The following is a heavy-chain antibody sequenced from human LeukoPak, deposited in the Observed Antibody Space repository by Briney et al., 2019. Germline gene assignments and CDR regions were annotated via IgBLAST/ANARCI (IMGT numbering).Heavy chain of an antibody. V-gene: IGHV3-30-3*01. CDR1: GFTFSSYA. CDR3: ARVDHYDFWSGYPIDY. Sequence: GGSLRLSCAASGFTFSSYAMHWVRQAPGKGLEWVAVISYDGSNKYYADSVKGRFTISRDNSKNTLYLQMNSLRAEDTAVYYCARVDHYDFWSGYPIDYWGQGTLVTVSS. D-gene: IGHD3-3*01. J-gene: IGHJ4*02. CDR2: ISYDGSNK.